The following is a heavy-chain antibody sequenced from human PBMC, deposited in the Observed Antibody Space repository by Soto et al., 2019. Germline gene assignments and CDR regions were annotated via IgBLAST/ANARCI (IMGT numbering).Heavy chain of an antibody. J-gene: IGHJ4*02. V-gene: IGHV3-21*06. CDR1: GFTFSSHA. CDR2: IASSISYI. Sequence: LRLPCAASGFTFSSHAMNWVRQAPGKGPEWVARIASSISYIYYADSVKGRFTISRDNAQNLVYLQMDSLGAEDTAVYYCARATGGLYYFDHWGQGTQVTVSS. CDR3: ARATGGLYYFDH. D-gene: IGHD4-17*01.